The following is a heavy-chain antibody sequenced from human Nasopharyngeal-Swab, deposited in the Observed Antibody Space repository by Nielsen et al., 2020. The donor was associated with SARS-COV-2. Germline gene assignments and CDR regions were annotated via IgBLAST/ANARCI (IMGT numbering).Heavy chain of an antibody. V-gene: IGHV1-69*06. J-gene: IGHJ4*02. Sequence: WVRQAPGQGLEWMGGIIPISGTANYAQKFQGRVTITADKSTSTAYMELSSLRSEDTAVYYCARDRATNYFDYWGQGTLVTVSS. CDR3: ARDRATNYFDY. CDR2: IIPISGTA.